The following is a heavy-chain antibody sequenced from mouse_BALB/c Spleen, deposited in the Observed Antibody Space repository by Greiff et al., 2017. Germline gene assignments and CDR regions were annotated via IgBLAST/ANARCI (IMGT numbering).Heavy chain of an antibody. V-gene: IGHV5-6*01. D-gene: IGHD2-2*01. CDR1: GFTFSSYG. CDR3: ARPHDGYDVYAMDY. Sequence: EVQVVESGGDLVKPGGSLKLSCAASGFTFSSYGMSWVRQTPDKRLEWVATISSGGSYTYYPDSVKGRFTISRDNAKNTLYLQMSSLKSEDTAMYYCARPHDGYDVYAMDYWGQGTSVTVSS. CDR2: ISSGGSYT. J-gene: IGHJ4*01.